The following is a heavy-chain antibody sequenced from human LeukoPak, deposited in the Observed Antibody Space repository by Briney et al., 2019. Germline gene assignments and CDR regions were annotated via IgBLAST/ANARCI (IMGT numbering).Heavy chain of an antibody. CDR1: GGSISSYY. J-gene: IGHJ3*02. CDR2: MYISGTT. Sequence: SSETLSLTCTVSGGSISSYYWSWIRQPAGKGLEWIGRMYISGTTDYNPSLKSRVTMSVDTSKNQFSLKLSSVIAADTAVYYCARDGGVVVPAAPAAFDIWGQGTMVTVSS. D-gene: IGHD2-2*01. CDR3: ARDGGVVVPAAPAAFDI. V-gene: IGHV4-4*07.